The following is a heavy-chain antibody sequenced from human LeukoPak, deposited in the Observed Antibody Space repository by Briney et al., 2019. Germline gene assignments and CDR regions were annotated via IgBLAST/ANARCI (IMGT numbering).Heavy chain of an antibody. CDR1: GFSFSNYS. CDR2: ISYDGSNK. D-gene: IGHD3-3*01. CDR3: ARDVDAPYDLYFDY. J-gene: IGHJ4*02. V-gene: IGHV3-30*03. Sequence: GGSLRLSCAASGFSFSNYSMHWVRQTPGKGLEWVAVISYDGSNKYYADSVKGRFTISRDNSKNTLYLQMNSLRAEDTAVYYCARDVDAPYDLYFDYWGQGTLVTVSS.